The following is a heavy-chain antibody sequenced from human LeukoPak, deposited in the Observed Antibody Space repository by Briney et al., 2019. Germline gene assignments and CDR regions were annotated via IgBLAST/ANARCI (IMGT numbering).Heavy chain of an antibody. Sequence: PSETLSLTCTVSGGSISSYYWSWIRQPPGKGLEWIGYIYSSGSTNYNPSLKGRVTMSVDTSKNQFSLKLSSVTAADTAVYYCARDHYYNSSGYTFGYWGQGTLVTVSS. CDR3: ARDHYYNSSGYTFGY. CDR2: IYSSGST. D-gene: IGHD3-22*01. V-gene: IGHV4-59*01. J-gene: IGHJ4*02. CDR1: GGSISSYY.